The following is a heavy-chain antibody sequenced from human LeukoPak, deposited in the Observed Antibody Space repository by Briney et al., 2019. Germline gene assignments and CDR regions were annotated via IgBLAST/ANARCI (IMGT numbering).Heavy chain of an antibody. J-gene: IGHJ4*02. D-gene: IGHD3-16*02. CDR2: INHSGST. CDR3: ASSGYVWGSYRYYFDY. Sequence: SETLSLTCTVSGGSISNYYWSWIRQPPGKGLEWIGEINHSGSTNYNPSLKSRVTISVDTSKNQFSLKLSSVTAADTAVYYCASSGYVWGSYRYYFDYWGQGTLVTVSS. CDR1: GGSISNYY. V-gene: IGHV4-34*01.